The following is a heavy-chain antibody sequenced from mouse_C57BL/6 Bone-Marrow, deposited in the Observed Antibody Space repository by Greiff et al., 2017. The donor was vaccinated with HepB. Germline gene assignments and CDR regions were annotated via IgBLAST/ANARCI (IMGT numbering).Heavy chain of an antibody. CDR3: ALRGYFDV. CDR2: IYPGDGDT. V-gene: IGHV1-82*01. CDR1: GYAFSSSW. Sequence: QVHVKQSGPELVKPGASVKISCKASGYAFSSSWMNWVKQRPGKGLEWIGRIYPGDGDTNYNGKFKGKATLTADKSSSTAYMQLSSLTSEDSAVYFCALRGYFDVWGTGTTVTVSS. J-gene: IGHJ1*03. D-gene: IGHD3-3*01.